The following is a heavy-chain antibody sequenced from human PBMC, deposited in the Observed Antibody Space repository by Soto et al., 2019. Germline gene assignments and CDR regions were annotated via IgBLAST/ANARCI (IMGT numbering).Heavy chain of an antibody. J-gene: IGHJ5*02. D-gene: IGHD3-22*01. CDR3: ARGVDSSGLWFWFDP. CDR1: GGSISSYY. CDR2: IYYSGST. Sequence: PSETLSLTCTVSGGSISSYYWSWIRQPPGKGLEWIGYIYYSGSTYYNPSLKSRVTISVDTSKNQFSLKLSSVTAADTAVYYCARGVDSSGLWFWFDPWGQGTLVTVSS. V-gene: IGHV4-59*12.